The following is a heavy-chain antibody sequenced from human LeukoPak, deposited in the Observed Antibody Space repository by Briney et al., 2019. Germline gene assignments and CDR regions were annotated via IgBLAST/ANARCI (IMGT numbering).Heavy chain of an antibody. CDR1: GYTFTGYY. CDR2: INPNSGGT. CDR3: ARDAVPAARPSNWFDP. Sequence: AASVTVSCEASGYTFTGYYMHWVRQAPGQGLEWMGWINPNSGGTNYAQKFQGRVTMTRDTSISTAYMELSRLRSDDTAVYYCARDAVPAARPSNWFDPWGQGTLVTVSS. D-gene: IGHD2-2*01. V-gene: IGHV1-2*02. J-gene: IGHJ5*02.